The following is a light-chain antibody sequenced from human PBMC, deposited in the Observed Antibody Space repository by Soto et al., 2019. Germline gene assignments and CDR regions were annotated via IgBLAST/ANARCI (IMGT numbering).Light chain of an antibody. V-gene: IGLV1-44*01. CDR2: GDN. J-gene: IGLJ2*01. CDR3: SSWDDSLNGVV. Sequence: QSVLTQPPSASGTPGQKVTVSCSGSSSNIGSKTVNWYQQLPGTAPILLIYGDNQRPSGVPDRFSGSKSGTSASLAISGLQSDYEADYYCSSWDDSLNGVVFGGGTKVTVL. CDR1: SSNIGSKT.